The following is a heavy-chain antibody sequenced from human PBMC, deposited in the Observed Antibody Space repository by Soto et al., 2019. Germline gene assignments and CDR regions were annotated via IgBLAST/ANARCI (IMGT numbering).Heavy chain of an antibody. J-gene: IGHJ3*02. V-gene: IGHV1-8*01. CDR1: GYTFTSYD. CDR2: MNPNSGNT. D-gene: IGHD3-16*01. CDR3: YRWEPANYDYVWGEDAFDI. Sequence: ASVKVSCKASGYTFTSYDINWVRQATGQGLEWMGWMNPNSGNTGYAQKFQGRVTMTRNTSISTAYMELSSLRSEDTAVYYCYRWEPANYDYVWGEDAFDIWGQGTMVTVSS.